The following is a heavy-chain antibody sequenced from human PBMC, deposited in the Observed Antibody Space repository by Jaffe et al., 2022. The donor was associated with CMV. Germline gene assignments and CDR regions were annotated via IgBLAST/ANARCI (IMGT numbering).Heavy chain of an antibody. Sequence: EVQLVESGGGLVKPGGSLRLSCAASGFTFSSYSMNWVRQAPGKGLEWVSSISSSSSYIYYADSVKGRFTISRDNAKNSLYLQMNSLRAEDTAVYYCARGGAYIVATTRGYYFDYWGQGTLVTVSS. D-gene: IGHD5-12*01. CDR1: GFTFSSYS. V-gene: IGHV3-21*01. CDR3: ARGGAYIVATTRGYYFDY. CDR2: ISSSSSYI. J-gene: IGHJ4*02.